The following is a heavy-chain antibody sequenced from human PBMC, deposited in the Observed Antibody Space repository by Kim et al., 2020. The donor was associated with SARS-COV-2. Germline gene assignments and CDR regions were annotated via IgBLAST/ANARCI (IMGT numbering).Heavy chain of an antibody. V-gene: IGHV1-46*01. D-gene: IGHD1-26*01. CDR1: GYTFTSYY. CDR2: INPSGGST. CDR3: ARGPALLGRSYQKYFQH. J-gene: IGHJ1*01. Sequence: ASVKVSCKASGYTFTSYYMHWVRQAPGQGLEWMGIINPSGGSTSYAQKFQGRVTMTRDTSTSTVYMELSSLRSEDTAVYYCARGPALLGRSYQKYFQHWGQGTLVTVSS.